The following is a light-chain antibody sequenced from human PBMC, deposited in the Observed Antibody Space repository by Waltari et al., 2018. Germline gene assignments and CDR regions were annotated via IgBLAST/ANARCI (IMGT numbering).Light chain of an antibody. Sequence: QSALTQPRSVSGSPGQSVAIPCTVTSSDVGGYNSVSWYQPHPGKAPKIIIYDVTKRPTGVPDRFSGSKSGNTASLTISGLQAEDEADYYCCSYAGSDTYVFGTGTEVTVL. V-gene: IGLV2-11*01. CDR3: CSYAGSDTYV. CDR1: SSDVGGYNS. CDR2: DVT. J-gene: IGLJ1*01.